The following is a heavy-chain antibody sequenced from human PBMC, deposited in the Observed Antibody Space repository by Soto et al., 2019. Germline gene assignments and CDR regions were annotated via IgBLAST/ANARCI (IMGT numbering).Heavy chain of an antibody. CDR1: GFTFGNYA. J-gene: IGHJ5*02. D-gene: IGHD6-13*01. CDR2: ITGTGGTT. Sequence: EAQLVQSGGGLVQPGGSVTLSCAASGFTFGNYAMTWVRQAPGKGREWVSTITGTGGTTFHADSVKGRFTISRDNAKNTVSLHMTSLRRDDTATYYCVKVEAAAGRGFHPGGQGALVTVS. V-gene: IGHV3-23*04. CDR3: VKVEAAAGRGFHP.